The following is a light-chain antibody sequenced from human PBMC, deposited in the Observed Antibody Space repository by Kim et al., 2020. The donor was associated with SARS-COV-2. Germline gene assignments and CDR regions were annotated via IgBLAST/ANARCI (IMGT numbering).Light chain of an antibody. CDR3: QQYHTVPRT. J-gene: IGKJ2*01. CDR1: HDIDNH. CDR2: EAS. V-gene: IGKV1-33*01. Sequence: STSIGDRVTITCQASHDIDNHLNWYQQKPGQAPKVLIYEASKMKTGAPSRFSGSGSGTHFTFIISTLQPEDIATYYCQQYHTVPRTFGHGTKLEI.